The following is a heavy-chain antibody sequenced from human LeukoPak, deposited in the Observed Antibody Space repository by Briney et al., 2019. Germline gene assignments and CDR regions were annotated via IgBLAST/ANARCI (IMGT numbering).Heavy chain of an antibody. CDR2: IKQDGSDK. D-gene: IGHD1-1*01. CDR3: AKDLSQKYTCDY. J-gene: IGHJ4*02. Sequence: PGGSLRLSCAASGFTFSSYWMIWVRQAPGRGLEWVANIKQDGSDKYYADSVKGRFTISRDNAKNSLYLQMNSRRAEDTAVYYCAKDLSQKYTCDYWGQGTLVIVSS. CDR1: GFTFSSYW. V-gene: IGHV3-7*01.